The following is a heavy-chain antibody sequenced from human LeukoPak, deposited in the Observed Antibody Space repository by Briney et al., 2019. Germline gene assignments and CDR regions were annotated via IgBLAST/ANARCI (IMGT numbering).Heavy chain of an antibody. CDR1: GGTFSSYA. V-gene: IGHV1-69*13. CDR3: ARPALANNAFDI. CDR2: IIPIFGTA. J-gene: IGHJ3*02. Sequence: GASVKVSCKASGGTFSSYAISWVRQAPGQGLEWMGGIIPIFGTANYAQKFQGRVTITAGESTSTAYMELSSLRSEDTAVYYCARPALANNAFDIWAKGQWSPSLQ.